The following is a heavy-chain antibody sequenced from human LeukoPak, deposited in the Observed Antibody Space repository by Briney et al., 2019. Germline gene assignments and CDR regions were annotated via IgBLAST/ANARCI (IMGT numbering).Heavy chain of an antibody. CDR1: GFTFSSYE. CDR2: ISSSGSTI. D-gene: IGHD3-9*01. CDR3: ARDRETQYYDIVTGPLYY. Sequence: GGSLRLSCAASGFTFSSYEMNWVRQAPGKGLEWVSYISSSGSTIYYADSVKGRFTISRDNAKNSLYLQMNSLRAEDTAVYYCARDRETQYYDIVTGPLYYWGQGTLVTVSS. J-gene: IGHJ4*02. V-gene: IGHV3-48*03.